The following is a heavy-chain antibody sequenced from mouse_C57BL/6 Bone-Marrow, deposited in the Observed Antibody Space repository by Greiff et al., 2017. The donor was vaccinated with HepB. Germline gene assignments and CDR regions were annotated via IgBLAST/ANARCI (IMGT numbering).Heavy chain of an antibody. CDR3: ARQGSAWFAY. J-gene: IGHJ3*01. V-gene: IGHV5-6*01. CDR2: ISSGGSYT. CDR1: GFTFSSYG. Sequence: EVKLMESGGDLVKPGGSLKLSCAASGFTFSSYGMSWVRQTPDKRLEWVATISSGGSYTYYPDSVKGRFTISRDNAKYTLYLQMSSLKSEDTAMYYCARQGSAWFAYWGQGTLVTVSA.